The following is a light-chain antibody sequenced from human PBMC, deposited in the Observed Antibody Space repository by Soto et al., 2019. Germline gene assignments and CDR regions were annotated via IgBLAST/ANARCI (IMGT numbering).Light chain of an antibody. V-gene: IGKV1-16*02. Sequence: IQMTQSPSSLSASVGDRVTITCRASQAIYHYLAWFQQMPGKAPKPLLYAASSLQSGVPSKFSGSGFGTDFTLTISSLQPEDSATYYCQQYNSFPYTFGQGTKVEIK. CDR3: QQYNSFPYT. CDR1: QAIYHY. CDR2: AAS. J-gene: IGKJ2*01.